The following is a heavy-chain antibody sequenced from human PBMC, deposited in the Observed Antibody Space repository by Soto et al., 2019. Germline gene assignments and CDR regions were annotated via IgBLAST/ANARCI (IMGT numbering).Heavy chain of an antibody. J-gene: IGHJ4*02. CDR1: GGSISSSNW. V-gene: IGHV4-4*02. CDR3: ATIAVAGNPRRTDY. D-gene: IGHD6-19*01. CDR2: IYHSGST. Sequence: QVQLQESGPGLVKPSGTLSLTCAVSGGSISSSNWWSWVRQPPGKGLEWIGEIYHSGSTNYNPSHQSRLPISVDKPKNQFSRNRSSVTAAATAVYYCATIAVAGNPRRTDYWGQGTLVTVSS.